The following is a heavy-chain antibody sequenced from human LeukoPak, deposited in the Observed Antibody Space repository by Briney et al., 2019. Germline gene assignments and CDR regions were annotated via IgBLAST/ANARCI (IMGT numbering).Heavy chain of an antibody. Sequence: SETLALTCYLYGGSFSGYYWSWIRQPPGKGLELIGEINRNGNTDYNPSLKSRVSMSIDTSKNQFSLKLISVTAADTAVYYCARLVPERFFQLNPEGYYDYWGQGILVTVSS. CDR3: ARLVPERFFQLNPEGYYDY. J-gene: IGHJ4*02. D-gene: IGHD3-3*01. CDR1: GGSFSGYY. CDR2: INRNGNT. V-gene: IGHV4-34*01.